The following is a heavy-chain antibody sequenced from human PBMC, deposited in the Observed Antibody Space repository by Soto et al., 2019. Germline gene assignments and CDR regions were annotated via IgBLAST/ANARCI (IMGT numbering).Heavy chain of an antibody. CDR1: GGSISSYY. Sequence: QVQLQESGPGLVKPSETLSLTCTVSGGSISSYYWSWIRQPPGKGLEWIGYIYYSGSTNYNPSLKRRVTISVDTSKNQFSLKLSAVTAADTAVYYCARPVGIPTMTTVTDDAFDIWGQGTMVTVSS. CDR2: IYYSGST. J-gene: IGHJ3*02. D-gene: IGHD4-17*01. V-gene: IGHV4-59*08. CDR3: ARPVGIPTMTTVTDDAFDI.